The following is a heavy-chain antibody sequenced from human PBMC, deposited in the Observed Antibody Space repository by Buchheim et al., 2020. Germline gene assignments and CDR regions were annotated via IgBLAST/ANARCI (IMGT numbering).Heavy chain of an antibody. CDR1: GFTFSSYW. D-gene: IGHD2-15*01. CDR2: INSDGSST. J-gene: IGHJ4*02. V-gene: IGHV3-74*01. CDR3: ARDSRRDRMGYCSGGSCYGIDY. Sequence: EVQLVESGGGLVQPGGSLRLSCAASGFTFSSYWMHWVRQAPGKGLVWVSRINSDGSSTSYADSVKGRFTISSDNAKHTLYLQMNSLRAEDTAVYYCARDSRRDRMGYCSGGSCYGIDYWGQGTL.